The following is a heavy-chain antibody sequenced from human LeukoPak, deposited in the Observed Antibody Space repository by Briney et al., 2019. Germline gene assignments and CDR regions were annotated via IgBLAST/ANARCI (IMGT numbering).Heavy chain of an antibody. CDR1: GFTFSSYA. CDR3: AKDLSLSSGSYSAFDI. V-gene: IGHV3-23*01. J-gene: IGHJ3*02. CDR2: ISGSGGST. Sequence: GGSLRLSCAASGFTFSSYAMSWVRQAPGKGLEWVSAISGSGGSTYYADSVKGRFTISRDNSKNTLYLQMNSLRAEDTAVYYCAKDLSLSSGSYSAFDIWGQGTMVTVSS. D-gene: IGHD1-26*01.